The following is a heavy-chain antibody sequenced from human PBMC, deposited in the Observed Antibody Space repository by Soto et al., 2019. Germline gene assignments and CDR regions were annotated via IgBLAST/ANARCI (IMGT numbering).Heavy chain of an antibody. V-gene: IGHV4-34*03. D-gene: IGHD1-1*01. CDR1: GGSFSGYY. CDR3: SHGQIMEHYRAGLDF. CDR2: IYHTGKA. J-gene: IGHJ4*02. Sequence: PSETLSLTCAVTGGSFSGYYWSWVRQSPGKGLEWIGDIYHTGKATYNPSLKTRVTISVDKSKIQFSLEVRSVTVADTAVYSCSHGQIMEHYRAGLDFWGQGALVTVSS.